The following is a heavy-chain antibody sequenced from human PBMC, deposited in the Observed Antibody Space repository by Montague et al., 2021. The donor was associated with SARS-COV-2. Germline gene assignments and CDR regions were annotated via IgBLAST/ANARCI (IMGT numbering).Heavy chain of an antibody. J-gene: IGHJ3*02. CDR2: ISSSSYI. CDR1: GFTFSSYS. V-gene: IGHV3-21*01. Sequence: SLRLSCAASGFTFSSYSMNWVRQAPGKGLEWASSISSSSYIYYAASVKGRLTISSDNAKNSPYLQMNSLSAEDTAVYYCARPRWDAFDIWGQGAMVTVSP. CDR3: ARPRWDAFDI. D-gene: IGHD6-13*01.